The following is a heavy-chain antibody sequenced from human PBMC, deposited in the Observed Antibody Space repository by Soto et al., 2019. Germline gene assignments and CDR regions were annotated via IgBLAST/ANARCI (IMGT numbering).Heavy chain of an antibody. Sequence: PSETLSLTCTVSGGSISSSSYYCGWIRQPPGKGLEWIGSIYYSVSTYYNPSLKSRATISVDTSKNQFSLKLSSVTAADTAVYYCASHRFMGYSYGSGGIDYWGQGTMVTVSS. CDR3: ASHRFMGYSYGSGGIDY. J-gene: IGHJ4*02. CDR1: GGSISSSSYY. D-gene: IGHD5-18*01. V-gene: IGHV4-39*01. CDR2: IYYSVST.